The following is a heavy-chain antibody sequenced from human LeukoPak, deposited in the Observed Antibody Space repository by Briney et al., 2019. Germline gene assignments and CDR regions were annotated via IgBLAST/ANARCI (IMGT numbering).Heavy chain of an antibody. J-gene: IGHJ6*04. Sequence: GGSLRLSCAASGFTFSNYGMSWVRQAPGKGLEWVSSISGSGGSTHYADSVKGRFTVSRDNSKNTLYLQMNSLRAEDTAVYYCAELGITMIGGVWGKGTTVTISS. D-gene: IGHD3-10*02. V-gene: IGHV3-23*01. CDR2: ISGSGGST. CDR1: GFTFSNYG. CDR3: AELGITMIGGV.